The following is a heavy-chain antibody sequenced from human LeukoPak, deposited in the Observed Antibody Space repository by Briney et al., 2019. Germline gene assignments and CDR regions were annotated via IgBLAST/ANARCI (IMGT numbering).Heavy chain of an antibody. CDR2: IYYSGST. V-gene: IGHV4-39*07. CDR3: ASTDLSFYYDSSGLGCRFDY. Sequence: PSETLSLTCTVSGGSISSSSYYWGWIRQPPGKGLEWIGSIYYSGSTYYDPSLKSRVTISVDTSKNQFSLKLSSVTAADTAVYYCASTDLSFYYDSSGLGCRFDYWGQGTLVTVSS. CDR1: GGSISSSSYY. D-gene: IGHD3-22*01. J-gene: IGHJ4*02.